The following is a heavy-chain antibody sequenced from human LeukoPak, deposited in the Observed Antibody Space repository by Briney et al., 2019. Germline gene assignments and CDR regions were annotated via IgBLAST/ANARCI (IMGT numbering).Heavy chain of an antibody. D-gene: IGHD4-17*01. CDR1: GFTFRSYA. Sequence: PGGSLRLSCAASGFTFRSYAMNWVRQAPGKGLEWVSTISGSGGNTYYADSVKGRFTISRDNSKNTLYLQMNSLRAEDTAVYYCAKDSNGDYPLYFDYWGQGTLVTASS. J-gene: IGHJ4*02. CDR3: AKDSNGDYPLYFDY. CDR2: ISGSGGNT. V-gene: IGHV3-23*01.